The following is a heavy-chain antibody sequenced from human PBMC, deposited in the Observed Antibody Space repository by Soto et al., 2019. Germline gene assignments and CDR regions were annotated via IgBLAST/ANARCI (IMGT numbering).Heavy chain of an antibody. CDR2: ISSSSSYT. J-gene: IGHJ6*02. D-gene: IGHD1-26*01. V-gene: IGHV3-11*06. CDR1: GFTFSDYY. CDR3: ARDRGSWELLYYYGMDV. Sequence: GGSLRLSCAASGFTFSDYYMSWIRQAPGKGLEWVSYISSSSSYTNYADSVKGRFTISRDNAKNSLYLQMNSLRAEDTAVYYCARDRGSWELLYYYGMDVWGQGTTVTVSS.